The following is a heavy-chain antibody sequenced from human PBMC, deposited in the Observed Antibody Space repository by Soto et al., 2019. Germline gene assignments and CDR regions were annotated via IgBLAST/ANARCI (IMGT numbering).Heavy chain of an antibody. V-gene: IGHV5-51*01. D-gene: IGHD1-1*01. J-gene: IGHJ4*02. Sequence: PGESLRISCTGSGYSFTSYWIGWVRQMPGKGLEWMGVINAGDSDSRYSPSFQGQVTISADKSISTAYLQLSSLKASDTAMYYCASSTGTTGTIDDWGQGTLVTVSS. CDR3: ASSTGTTGTIDD. CDR1: GYSFTSYW. CDR2: INAGDSDS.